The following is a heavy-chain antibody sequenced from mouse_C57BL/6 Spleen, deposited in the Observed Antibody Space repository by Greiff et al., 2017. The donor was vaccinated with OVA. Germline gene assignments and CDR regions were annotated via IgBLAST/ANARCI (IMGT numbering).Heavy chain of an antibody. Sequence: QVQLQQSGPELVKPGASVKISCKASGYAFSSSWMNWVKQRPGKGLEWIGRIYPGDGDTNYNGKFKGKATLTADKSSSTAYMQLSSLTSEDSAVDFCAKDYDVAWFAYWGQGTLVTVSA. CDR3: AKDYDVAWFAY. J-gene: IGHJ3*01. CDR2: IYPGDGDT. D-gene: IGHD2-4*01. CDR1: GYAFSSSW. V-gene: IGHV1-82*01.